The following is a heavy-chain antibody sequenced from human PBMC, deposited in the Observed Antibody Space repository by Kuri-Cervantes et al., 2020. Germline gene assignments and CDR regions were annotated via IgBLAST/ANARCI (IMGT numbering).Heavy chain of an antibody. CDR3: AKAGGLSGSYSGHYFDY. CDR2: INPSGGST. V-gene: IGHV1-46*01. J-gene: IGHJ4*02. Sequence: ASVKVSCKASGYTFASYYMHWVRQAPGQGLEWMGIINPSGGSTSYAQKFQGRVTMTRDTSTSTVYMELSSLRSDDTAIYYCAKAGGLSGSYSGHYFDYWGQGTLVTVSS. D-gene: IGHD1-26*01. CDR1: GYTFASYY.